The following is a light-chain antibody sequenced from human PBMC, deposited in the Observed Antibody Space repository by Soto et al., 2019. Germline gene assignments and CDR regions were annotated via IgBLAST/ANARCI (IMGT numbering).Light chain of an antibody. Sequence: QSALTQPASVSGSPGQSITISCTGTSSDVGSYNLVSWYQQHPGKVPKLMISEVTKRPSGVSNRFSGSKSGNTASLTISGLQAEDEADYYCCSYAGSGTYAVFGGGTKLTVL. V-gene: IGLV2-23*02. CDR2: EVT. CDR1: SSDVGSYNL. CDR3: CSYAGSGTYAV. J-gene: IGLJ2*01.